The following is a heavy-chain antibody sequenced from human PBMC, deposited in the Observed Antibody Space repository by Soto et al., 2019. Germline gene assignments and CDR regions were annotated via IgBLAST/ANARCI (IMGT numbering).Heavy chain of an antibody. D-gene: IGHD2-2*01. CDR3: ARGRLNNADNNYFDY. J-gene: IGHJ4*02. CDR2: IKSDGSGA. CDR1: GFTFSSYW. V-gene: IGHV3-74*03. Sequence: GGSLRLSCAASGFTFSSYWMHWVRQAPGKGLVWVSRIKSDGSGATYADSVQGRFTISRDNAKNSLDLQMNSLRAEDTAVYYCARGRLNNADNNYFDYWGQGIVVTVSS.